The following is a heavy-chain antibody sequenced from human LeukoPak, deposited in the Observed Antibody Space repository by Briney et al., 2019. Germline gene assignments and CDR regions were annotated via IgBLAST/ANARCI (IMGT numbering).Heavy chain of an antibody. Sequence: ASVKVSCKASGYTFTGYYMHWVRQAPGQGLEWMGWINPNSGGTNYAQKFQGRVTMTRDTSISTAYMELSRLRSDDTAVYYCARDWPRGYSYAQTDYWGQGTLVTVSS. CDR1: GYTFTGYY. CDR3: ARDWPRGYSYAQTDY. CDR2: INPNSGGT. D-gene: IGHD5-18*01. J-gene: IGHJ4*02. V-gene: IGHV1-2*02.